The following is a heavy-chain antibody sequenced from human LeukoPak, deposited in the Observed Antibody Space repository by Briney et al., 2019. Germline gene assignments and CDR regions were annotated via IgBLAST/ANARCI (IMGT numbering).Heavy chain of an antibody. D-gene: IGHD3-9*01. Sequence: PGGSLRLSCAASGFTFSSYSMNWVRQAPGKGLEWVSSISSSSSYIYYADSVKGRFTISRDNSKNTLYLQMNSLRAEDTAVYYCARSRSDFDWLLYADYWGQGTLVTVSS. V-gene: IGHV3-21*01. CDR3: ARSRSDFDWLLYADY. CDR2: ISSSSSYI. J-gene: IGHJ4*02. CDR1: GFTFSSYS.